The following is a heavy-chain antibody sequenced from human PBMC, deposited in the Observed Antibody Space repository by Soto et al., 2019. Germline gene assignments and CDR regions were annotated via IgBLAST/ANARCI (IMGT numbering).Heavy chain of an antibody. CDR3: ASSDCTNGVCYDGALDI. J-gene: IGHJ3*02. D-gene: IGHD2-8*01. V-gene: IGHV3-21*01. Sequence: PGGSLRLSCAASGFTFSSYSMNWVRQAPGKGLEWVSSISSSSYIYYADSVKGRFTISRDNAKNSLYLQMNSLRAEDTAVYYCASSDCTNGVCYDGALDIWGQGTMVTVSS. CDR2: ISSSSYI. CDR1: GFTFSSYS.